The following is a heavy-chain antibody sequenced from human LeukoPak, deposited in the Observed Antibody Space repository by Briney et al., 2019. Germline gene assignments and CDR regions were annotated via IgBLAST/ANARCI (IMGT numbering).Heavy chain of an antibody. D-gene: IGHD2-21*02. J-gene: IGHJ5*02. CDR3: ARDYCTRGGDCYKEDLFDP. Sequence: ASVKVSCKASGYTFGIYGISWVRQAPGQGLEWMAWISPYDGDTNYAQKFEGRVTMTTETSTNTDYMELRSLRSDTTAVYYCARDYCTRGGDCYKEDLFDPWGQGTLVTVS. CDR1: GYTFGIYG. CDR2: ISPYDGDT. V-gene: IGHV1-18*01.